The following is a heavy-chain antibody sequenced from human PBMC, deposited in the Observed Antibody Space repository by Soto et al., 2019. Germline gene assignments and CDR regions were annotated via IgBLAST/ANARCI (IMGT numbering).Heavy chain of an antibody. J-gene: IGHJ4*02. CDR3: TTEDGITGTSFDY. Sequence: PGGSLRLSCAASGFTFSNAWMNWVRQAPGKGLEWVGRIKSKTDGGTTDYAAPVKGRFTISRDDSKNTPYLQMNSLKTEDTAFYYCTTEDGITGTSFDYWGQGTLVTVSS. CDR2: IKSKTDGGTT. D-gene: IGHD1-7*01. V-gene: IGHV3-15*07. CDR1: GFTFSNAW.